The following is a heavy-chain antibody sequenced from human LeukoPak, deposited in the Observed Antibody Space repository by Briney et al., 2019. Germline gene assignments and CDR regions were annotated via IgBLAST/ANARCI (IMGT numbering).Heavy chain of an antibody. Sequence: GGSLTLSCAASGFIFSSYEMNWVRQAPGEGLEWVSYISSSGSNIYYADSVKGRFTISRDNAKNTLFLQMNSLRAEDTAVYYCARLYSSSSGWALDYWGQGTLVTVSS. CDR2: ISSSGSNI. J-gene: IGHJ4*02. V-gene: IGHV3-48*03. CDR3: ARLYSSSSGWALDY. CDR1: GFIFSSYE. D-gene: IGHD6-6*01.